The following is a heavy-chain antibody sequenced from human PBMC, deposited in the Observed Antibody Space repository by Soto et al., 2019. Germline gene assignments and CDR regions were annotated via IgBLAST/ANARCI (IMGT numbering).Heavy chain of an antibody. J-gene: IGHJ4*02. Sequence: SGPTLVNPTETLTLTCTVSGFSLSNARMGVGWIRQPSGKALEWLAHIFSNDEKSYSTSLKSRLTISKDTSKSQVVLTMTNMDPVDTATYYCARTRPPGDDFDYWGQGTLVTVSS. CDR3: ARTRPPGDDFDY. D-gene: IGHD3-10*01. CDR2: IFSNDEK. V-gene: IGHV2-26*01. CDR1: GFSLSNARMG.